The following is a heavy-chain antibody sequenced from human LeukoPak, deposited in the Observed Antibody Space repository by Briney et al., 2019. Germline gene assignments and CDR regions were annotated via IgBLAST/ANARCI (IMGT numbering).Heavy chain of an antibody. J-gene: IGHJ6*03. D-gene: IGHD3-16*02. CDR3: ARITFGGVIVYYYYMDV. CDR2: ISSSGSTI. Sequence: GGSLRLSCAASGFTFRDYYMGWIRQAPGKGLEWVSYISSSGSTIYYADSVKGRFTISRDNAKNSLYLQMNSLRAEDTAVYYCARITFGGVIVYYYYMDVWGKGTTVTISS. V-gene: IGHV3-11*01. CDR1: GFTFRDYY.